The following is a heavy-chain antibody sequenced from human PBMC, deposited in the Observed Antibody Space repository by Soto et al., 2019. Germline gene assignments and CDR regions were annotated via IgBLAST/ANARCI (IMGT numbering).Heavy chain of an antibody. J-gene: IGHJ6*02. D-gene: IGHD2-21*02. CDR2: IHYSGSI. V-gene: IGHV4-30-4*08. Sequence: SETMSLSCTVSGGSISYDYYHWTWIRQSPGKGLEWIGYIHYSGSIIYNPSLKSRVTISVDTSKNQFSLQLSSVTAADTAVYFCAREDDGGDRDYYGLDVWGQGTTVTVSS. CDR3: AREDDGGDRDYYGLDV. CDR1: GGSISYDYYH.